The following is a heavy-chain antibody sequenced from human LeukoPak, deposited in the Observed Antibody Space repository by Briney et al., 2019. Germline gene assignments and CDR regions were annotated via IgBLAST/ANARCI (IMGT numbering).Heavy chain of an antibody. CDR3: ARDLVVITFAGVIVAPDDAFDI. CDR2: INPNSGGT. J-gene: IGHJ3*02. Sequence: ASVKVSCKASGYTFTGYYMHWVRQAPGQGLEWMGWINPNSGGTNYAQKFQGRVTMTRDTSISTAYMELSRLRSDDTAVYYCARDLVVITFAGVIVAPDDAFDIWGQGTMVTVSS. V-gene: IGHV1-2*02. CDR1: GYTFTGYY. D-gene: IGHD3-16*02.